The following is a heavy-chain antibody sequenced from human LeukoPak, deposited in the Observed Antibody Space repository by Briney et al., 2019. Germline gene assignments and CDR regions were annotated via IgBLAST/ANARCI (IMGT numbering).Heavy chain of an antibody. V-gene: IGHV1-46*01. CDR1: GYTYTSYY. CDR3: ARGRQTQLSYYYGMDV. J-gene: IGHJ6*02. D-gene: IGHD5-18*01. CDR2: INPSGGST. Sequence: GASVKVSCKASGYTYTSYYMHWVRQAPGQGLEWMGIINPSGGSTSYAQKFQGRVTMTRDTSTSTVYMELSSLRSEDTAVYYCARGRQTQLSYYYGMDVWGQGTTVTVSS.